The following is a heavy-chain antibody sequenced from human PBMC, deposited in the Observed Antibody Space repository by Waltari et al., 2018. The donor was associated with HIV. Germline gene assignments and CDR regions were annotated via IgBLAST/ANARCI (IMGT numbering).Heavy chain of an antibody. CDR3: ARTPYDTSGYCFDY. Sequence: QVQLVWAGGGVVQPGRSLRLSCTASGFIFSSYGMHWVRQAPGKGLEWVAVVWYDGNNKYYADSVKGRFTISRDNSKNTLYLQMNNLRVEDTAVYYCARTPYDTSGYCFDYWGQGTLVTVSS. CDR2: VWYDGNNK. V-gene: IGHV3-33*01. CDR1: GFIFSSYG. D-gene: IGHD3-22*01. J-gene: IGHJ4*02.